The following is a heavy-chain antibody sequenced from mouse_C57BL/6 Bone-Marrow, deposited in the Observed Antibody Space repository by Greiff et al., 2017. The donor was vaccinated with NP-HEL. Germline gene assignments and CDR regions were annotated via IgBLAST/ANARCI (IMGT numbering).Heavy chain of an antibody. CDR2: IDPSASYT. V-gene: IGHV1-50*01. Sequence: VQLQQPGAELVKPGASVKLSCKASGYTFTSYWMQWVKQRPGQGLEWIGEIDPSASYTNYNQKFKGKATLTVDTSSSTAYLQLSSLTSEDSAVYYCARYDFGDWGTGTTVTVSS. D-gene: IGHD2-4*01. J-gene: IGHJ2*01. CDR3: ARYDFGD. CDR1: GYTFTSYW.